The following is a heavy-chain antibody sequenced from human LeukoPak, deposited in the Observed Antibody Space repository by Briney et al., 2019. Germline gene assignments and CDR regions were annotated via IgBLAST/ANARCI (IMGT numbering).Heavy chain of an antibody. CDR3: APRRYFGSGSYYGFDY. J-gene: IGHJ4*02. CDR1: GFTFSSYW. D-gene: IGHD3-10*01. CDR2: IYYSGST. V-gene: IGHV4-39*01. Sequence: PGGSLRLSCAASGFTFSSYWMYWVRQAPGKGLEWIGSIYYSGSTYYNPSLKSRVTISVDTSKNQFSLKLSSVTAADTAVYYCAPRRYFGSGSYYGFDYWGQGTLVTVSS.